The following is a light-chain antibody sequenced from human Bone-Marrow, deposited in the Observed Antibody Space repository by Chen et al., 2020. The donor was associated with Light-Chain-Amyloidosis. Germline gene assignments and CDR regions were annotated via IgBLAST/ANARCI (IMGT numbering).Light chain of an antibody. CDR3: SSYTSSSTPYV. J-gene: IGLJ1*01. V-gene: IGLV2-14*01. CDR2: EVS. Sequence: QSALTPPASVSGSPGQSITISCTGTSSDVGRYNYVAWYQQHPGKAPKLMTYEVSNRPSGVSKRFSGSKSGNTASLTISGLQAEDEDDYYCSSYTSSSTPYVFGTGTKVTVL. CDR1: SSDVGRYNY.